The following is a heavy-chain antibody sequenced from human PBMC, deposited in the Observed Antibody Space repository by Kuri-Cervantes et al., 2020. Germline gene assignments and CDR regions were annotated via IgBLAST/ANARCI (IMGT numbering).Heavy chain of an antibody. CDR3: ARGAGSSYYYHGMDV. V-gene: IGHV4-61*01. CDR1: GGSVSSGSYY. D-gene: IGHD6-19*01. Sequence: ESLKISCTVSGGSVSSGSYYWSWIRQPPGKGLEWIGYIYYSGSTNYNPSHKSRVSMSVDTSKNQFSLRLTSVTAADTAVYYCARGAGSSYYYHGMDVWGQGTTVTVSS. J-gene: IGHJ6*02. CDR2: IYYSGST.